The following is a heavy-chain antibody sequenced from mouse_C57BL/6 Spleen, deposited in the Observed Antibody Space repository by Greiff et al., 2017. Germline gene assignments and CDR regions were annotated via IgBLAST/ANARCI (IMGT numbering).Heavy chain of an antibody. J-gene: IGHJ4*01. CDR3: ARTGYSDAMDY. CDR1: GYTFTSYW. V-gene: IGHV1-64*01. CDR2: IHPNSGST. D-gene: IGHD2-3*01. Sequence: QVQLQQPGAELVKPGASVKLSCKASGYTFTSYWMHWVKQRPGQGLEWIGMIHPNSGSTNYNEKFKSKATLTVDKSTSTAYMQLSSLTSEDSAVYYCARTGYSDAMDYWGQGTSVTVSS.